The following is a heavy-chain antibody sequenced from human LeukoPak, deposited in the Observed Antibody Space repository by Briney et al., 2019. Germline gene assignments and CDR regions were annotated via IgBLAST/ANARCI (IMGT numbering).Heavy chain of an antibody. CDR1: GGTFSSYA. D-gene: IGHD3-9*01. Sequence: GASVKVSCKASGGTFSSYAISWVRQAPGQGLEWMEGIIPIFGTANYAQKFQGRVTTTADESTSTAYMELSSLRSEDTAVYYCARALFGYDIGPYFDYWGQGTPVTVSS. V-gene: IGHV1-69*13. CDR3: ARALFGYDIGPYFDY. CDR2: IIPIFGTA. J-gene: IGHJ4*02.